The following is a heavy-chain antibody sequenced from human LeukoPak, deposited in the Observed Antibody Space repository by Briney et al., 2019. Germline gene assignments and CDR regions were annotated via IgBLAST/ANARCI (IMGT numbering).Heavy chain of an antibody. V-gene: IGHV3-7*01. CDR1: GFTSTTAW. J-gene: IGHJ6*03. D-gene: IGHD3-3*01. CDR2: IRQDGSDK. Sequence: GGSLTLSCAISGFTSTTAWMTWVRQAPGKGLEWVADIRQDGSDKYYVDSVKGRFIISRDNAKKSVSLHMNNLRVEDTAVYYCARLNYDFWSGVWEGYYMDVWGKGTTVTVSS. CDR3: ARLNYDFWSGVWEGYYMDV.